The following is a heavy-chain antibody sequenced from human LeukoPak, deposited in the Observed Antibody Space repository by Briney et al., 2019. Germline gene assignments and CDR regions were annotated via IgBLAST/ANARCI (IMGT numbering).Heavy chain of an antibody. J-gene: IGHJ4*02. CDR2: IYYSGST. D-gene: IGHD3-9*01. CDR3: ARGGWADWFPCDY. Sequence: SETLSLTYTVSGGSISSSSYYWGWIRQPPGKGLEWIGSIYYSGSTYYNPSLKSRVTISVDTSKNQFSLKLSSVTAADTAVYFCARGGWADWFPCDYWGQGTLVTVSS. V-gene: IGHV4-39*07. CDR1: GGSISSSSYY.